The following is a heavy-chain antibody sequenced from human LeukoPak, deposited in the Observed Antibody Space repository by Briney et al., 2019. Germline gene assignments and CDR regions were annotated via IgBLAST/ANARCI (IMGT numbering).Heavy chain of an antibody. V-gene: IGHV4-31*03. CDR1: GGSISSGGYY. CDR2: IYYSGST. D-gene: IGHD4-17*01. Sequence: SETLSLTCTVSGGSISSGGYYWSWLRQHPGKGLEWIGYIYYSGSTYYNPSHKRRVTISVDTSKNQLPLKLSSVTAADTAVYYCARGRDTVTENDYWGEGTLVTVSS. J-gene: IGHJ4*02. CDR3: ARGRDTVTENDY.